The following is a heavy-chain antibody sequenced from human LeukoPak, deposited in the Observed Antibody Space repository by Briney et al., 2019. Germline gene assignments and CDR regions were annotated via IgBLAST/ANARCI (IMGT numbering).Heavy chain of an antibody. CDR3: ARHPPRGRGRYFGL. V-gene: IGHV4-34*01. CDR2: INHSGST. J-gene: IGHJ2*01. CDR1: GGSFSGYY. D-gene: IGHD2-15*01. Sequence: PSETLSLTCAVYGGSFSGYYWSWIRQPPGKGLEWIGEINHSGSTNYNPSLKSRVTISVDTSKNQFSLKLSSVTAADTAVYYCARHPPRGRGRYFGLWGRGTLVTVSS.